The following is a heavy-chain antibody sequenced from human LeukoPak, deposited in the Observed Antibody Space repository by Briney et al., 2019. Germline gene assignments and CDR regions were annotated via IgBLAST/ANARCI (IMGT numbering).Heavy chain of an antibody. CDR2: ISSSGSTI. Sequence: GALRLSCAASGFTFSSYEMNWVRQAPGKGLEWVSYISSSGSTIYYADSVKGRFTISRDNAKNSLYLQMNSLRAGDTAVYYCATTSFPGGYYYYGMDVWGKGTTVTVSS. CDR3: ATTSFPGGYYYYGMDV. CDR1: GFTFSSYE. D-gene: IGHD2/OR15-2a*01. J-gene: IGHJ6*04. V-gene: IGHV3-48*03.